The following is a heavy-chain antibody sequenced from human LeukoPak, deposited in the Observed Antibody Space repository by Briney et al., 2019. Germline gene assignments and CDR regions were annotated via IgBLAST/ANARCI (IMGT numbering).Heavy chain of an antibody. J-gene: IGHJ4*02. D-gene: IGHD3-22*01. V-gene: IGHV4-39*01. Sequence: SETQSLTCTVSGGSISSSSYYWGWIRQPPGKGLEWIGSIYYSGSTYYNPSLKSRVTISVDTSKNQFSLKLSSVTAADTAVYYCARHQRPYDSSGYFYWGQGTLVTVSS. CDR3: ARHQRPYDSSGYFY. CDR1: GGSISSSSYY. CDR2: IYYSGST.